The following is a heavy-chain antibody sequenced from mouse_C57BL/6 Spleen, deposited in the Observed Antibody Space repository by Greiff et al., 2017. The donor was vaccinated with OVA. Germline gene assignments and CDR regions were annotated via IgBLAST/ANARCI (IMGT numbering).Heavy chain of an antibody. CDR1: GYAFSSSW. CDR3: ARGYWEGFAY. D-gene: IGHD4-1*01. CDR2: IYPGDGDT. J-gene: IGHJ3*01. Sequence: QVQLQQSGPELVKPGASVKISCKASGYAFSSSWMNWVKQRPGKGLEWIGRIYPGDGDTNYNGKFKGKATLTADKSSSTAYMQLSSLTSEDSAVYFCARGYWEGFAYWGQGTLVTVSA. V-gene: IGHV1-82*01.